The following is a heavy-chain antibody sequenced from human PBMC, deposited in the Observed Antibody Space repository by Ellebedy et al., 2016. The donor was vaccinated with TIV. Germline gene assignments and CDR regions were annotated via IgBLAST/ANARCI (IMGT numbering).Heavy chain of an antibody. CDR2: IITSSSTI. CDR3: ARGKDYAFDI. Sequence: GGSLRLXXAVSGFTLSSQSMDWVRQAPGRGPEWVSFIITSSSTIYYADSVRGRFTISRDNAKNSLYLQMNSLRDDDTAVYYCARGKDYAFDIWGQGTMVTVSS. D-gene: IGHD3-16*01. J-gene: IGHJ3*02. CDR1: GFTLSSQS. V-gene: IGHV3-48*02.